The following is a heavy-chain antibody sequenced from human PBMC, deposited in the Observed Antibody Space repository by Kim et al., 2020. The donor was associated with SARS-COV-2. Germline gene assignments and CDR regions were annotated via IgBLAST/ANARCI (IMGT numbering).Heavy chain of an antibody. J-gene: IGHJ3*02. D-gene: IGHD1-26*01. CDR2: IGTAGDT. V-gene: IGHV3-13*04. Sequence: GGSLRLSCAASGFTFSSYDMHWVRQASGKGLEWVSAIGTAGDTYYPGSVKGRFTISRENAKNSLYLQMNSLRAGDTAVYYCARAPVRGARRGAFDIWGQGTMVTVSS. CDR3: ARAPVRGARRGAFDI. CDR1: GFTFSSYD.